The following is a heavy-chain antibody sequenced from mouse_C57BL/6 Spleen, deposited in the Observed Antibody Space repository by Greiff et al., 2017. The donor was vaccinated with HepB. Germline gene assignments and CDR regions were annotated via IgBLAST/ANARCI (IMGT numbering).Heavy chain of an antibody. Sequence: QVQLQQPGAELVRPGSSVKLSCKASGYTFTSYWMDWVKQRPGQGLEWIGNIYPSDSETHYNQKFKDKATLTVDKSSSTAYMQLSSLTSEDSAVYYCARSFYYYGSKGYWGQGTTLIVSS. CDR2: IYPSDSET. CDR1: GYTFTSYW. D-gene: IGHD1-1*01. CDR3: ARSFYYYGSKGY. V-gene: IGHV1-61*01. J-gene: IGHJ2*01.